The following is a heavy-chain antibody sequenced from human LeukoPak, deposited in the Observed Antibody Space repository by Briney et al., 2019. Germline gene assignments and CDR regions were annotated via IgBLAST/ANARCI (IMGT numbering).Heavy chain of an antibody. CDR2: FYYSGST. CDR1: GGSISSSSYY. J-gene: IGHJ4*02. V-gene: IGHV4-39*01. D-gene: IGHD4-17*01. CDR3: ARVPTVTFFDY. Sequence: SETLSLTCTVSGGSISSSSYYWGWIRQPPGKGLEWIGSFYYSGSTYYNPSPKSRVTISVDTSKNQFSLKLSSVTAADTAVYYCARVPTVTFFDYWGQGTLVTVSS.